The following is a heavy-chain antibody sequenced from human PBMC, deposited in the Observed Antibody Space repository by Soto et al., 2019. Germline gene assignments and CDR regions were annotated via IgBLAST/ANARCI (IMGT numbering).Heavy chain of an antibody. D-gene: IGHD3-22*01. CDR1: GYSFTSYW. CDR2: IYPGDSDI. J-gene: IGHJ4*02. Sequence: LGESLKISCKGFGYSFTSYWIGWVRQMPGKGLEWMGIIYPGDSDIRYSPSFQGQVTISADKSITTAYLQWSSLKASDTAMYYCARIRYYYDSSGYPCSFDYWGQGTLVTVSS. CDR3: ARIRYYYDSSGYPCSFDY. V-gene: IGHV5-51*01.